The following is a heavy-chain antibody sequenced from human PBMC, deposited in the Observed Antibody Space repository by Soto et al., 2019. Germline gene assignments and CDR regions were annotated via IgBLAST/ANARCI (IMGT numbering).Heavy chain of an antibody. J-gene: IGHJ5*02. V-gene: IGHV2-5*01. CDR1: GFSLSTSGVG. D-gene: IGHD2-15*01. CDR3: ALRGHCSGDSCYSA. Sequence: QITLKESGPTLVKPTQTLTLTCTFSGFSLSTSGVGVRWIRQPPGKALEWLALIYWHDETRYSPSLKNRLTITKATSKNQVALTMTNMGPVDTATYYCALRGHCSGDSCYSAWGQGTLVTVSS. CDR2: IYWHDET.